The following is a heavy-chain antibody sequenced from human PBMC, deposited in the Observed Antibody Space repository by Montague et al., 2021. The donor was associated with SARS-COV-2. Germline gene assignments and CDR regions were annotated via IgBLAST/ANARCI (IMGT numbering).Heavy chain of an antibody. Sequence: PALVKPTQTLTLTCTFSGFSLTTGGMYVSWIRQPPGKALEWLARIDCDDDKYYSSSLKTRLTISKDTSKNQVALTMTDLDPLDTGTYYCVRSGGFNFLGFDHWGQGTLVTVSS. D-gene: IGHD7-27*01. J-gene: IGHJ4*02. CDR3: VRSGGFNFLGFDH. V-gene: IGHV2-70*11. CDR2: IDCDDDK. CDR1: GFSLTTGGMY.